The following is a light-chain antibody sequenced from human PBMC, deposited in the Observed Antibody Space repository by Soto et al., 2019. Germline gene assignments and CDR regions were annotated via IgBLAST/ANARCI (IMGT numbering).Light chain of an antibody. CDR1: QSVASN. Sequence: ETVMTQSLVPLSVSPGERATLSCRASQSVASNLAWYQQQPGQAPRLLIYDASPRATGVPARFSGSGSGTEFTLSISSLQSEDSAVYYCQQYNNWPWTFGQGTKVEIK. J-gene: IGKJ1*01. V-gene: IGKV3-15*01. CDR3: QQYNNWPWT. CDR2: DAS.